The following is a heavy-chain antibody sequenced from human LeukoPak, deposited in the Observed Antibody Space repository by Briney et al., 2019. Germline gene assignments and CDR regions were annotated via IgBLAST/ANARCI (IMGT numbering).Heavy chain of an antibody. D-gene: IGHD2-21*02. J-gene: IGHJ4*02. V-gene: IGHV1-18*01. CDR2: ISVDNGDT. CDR1: GYTFANYA. CDR3: ARANCAGDCYLKH. Sequence: ASVTVSCKTSGYTFANYAITWVRQAPGQGLEYMGWISVDNGDTNDAQMLQGRVTMTTDTSTNTAYMELRGLRSDDTAVYYCARANCAGDCYLKHWGQGTLVTVSS.